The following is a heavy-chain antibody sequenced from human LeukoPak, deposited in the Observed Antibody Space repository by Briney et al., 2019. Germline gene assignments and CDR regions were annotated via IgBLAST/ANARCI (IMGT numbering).Heavy chain of an antibody. Sequence: GGSLRLSCAASGSTFSSYGMHWVRQAPGKGLEWVAVISYDGSNKYYADSVKGRFTISRDNSKNTLYLQMNSLRAEDTAVYYCAKDRGYDLGPDYWGQGTLVTVSS. J-gene: IGHJ4*02. CDR2: ISYDGSNK. V-gene: IGHV3-30*18. D-gene: IGHD5-12*01. CDR1: GSTFSSYG. CDR3: AKDRGYDLGPDY.